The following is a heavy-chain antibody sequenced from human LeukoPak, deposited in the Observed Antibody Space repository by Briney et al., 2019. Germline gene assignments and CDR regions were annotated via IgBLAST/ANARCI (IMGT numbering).Heavy chain of an antibody. J-gene: IGHJ4*02. D-gene: IGHD2-2*01. V-gene: IGHV4-59*01. CDR2: IYYSGST. CDR3: ARAGLLSDDPFDY. Sequence: PSETLSLTCTVSGGSINNFYWSWIRQPPGKGLEWIGYIYYSGSTNYNPSLKSRVTISVDTSKNQFSLKLSSVTAADTAVYYCARAGLLSDDPFDYWGQGTLVTVSS. CDR1: GGSINNFY.